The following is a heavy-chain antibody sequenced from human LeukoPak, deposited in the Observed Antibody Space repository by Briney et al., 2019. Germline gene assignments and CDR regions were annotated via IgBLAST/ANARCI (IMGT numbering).Heavy chain of an antibody. CDR3: AGDRGIVGATTGY. CDR1: GGTFSSYA. Sequence: SVKVSCKASGGTFSSYAISWVRQAPGQGLEWMGRIIPILGIANYAQKFQGRVTITADKSTSTAYMELSSLRSEDTAVYYCAGDRGIVGATTGYWGQGTLVTVSS. CDR2: IIPILGIA. J-gene: IGHJ4*02. D-gene: IGHD1-26*01. V-gene: IGHV1-69*04.